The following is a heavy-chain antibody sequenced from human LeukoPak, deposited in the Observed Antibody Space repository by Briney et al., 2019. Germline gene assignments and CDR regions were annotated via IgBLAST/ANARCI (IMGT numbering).Heavy chain of an antibody. V-gene: IGHV3-11*04. J-gene: IGHJ4*02. CDR2: ISSSGYST. Sequence: GGSLRLSCAASGFTFSGYYMSWIRQAPGKELEWISYISSSGYSTYYAGSVKGRFTISRDNSNNSLYLQMNSLRDEDTAVYYCARDKRRFDKWGQGTLVAVSS. CDR1: GFTFSGYY. CDR3: ARDKRRFDK.